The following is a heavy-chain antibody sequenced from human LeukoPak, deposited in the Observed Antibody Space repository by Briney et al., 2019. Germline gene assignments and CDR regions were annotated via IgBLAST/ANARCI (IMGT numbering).Heavy chain of an antibody. CDR1: GGSISSSSYY. J-gene: IGHJ4*02. CDR2: IYYSGST. V-gene: IGHV4-39*07. CDR3: ARVGPSGSGSYPLDY. Sequence: SETLSLTCTVSGGSISSSSYYWGWIRQPPGKGLEWIGSIYYSGSTNCNPSLKSRVTISVDTSKNQFSLKLSSVTAADAAVYYCARVGPSGSGSYPLDYWGQGTLVTVSS. D-gene: IGHD3-10*01.